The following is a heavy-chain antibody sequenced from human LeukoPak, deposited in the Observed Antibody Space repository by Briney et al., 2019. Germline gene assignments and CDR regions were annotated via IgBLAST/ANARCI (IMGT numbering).Heavy chain of an antibody. CDR1: GYTFTSYY. CDR2: INPSGGST. Sequence: ASVKVSCKASGYTFTSYYMHWVRQAPGQGLEWMGIINPSGGSTSYAQKFQGRVTMTRNTSISTAYMELSSLRSDDTAVYYCARSYSYGSYYFDYWGQGTLVTVPS. CDR3: ARSYSYGSYYFDY. J-gene: IGHJ4*02. V-gene: IGHV1-46*01. D-gene: IGHD5-18*01.